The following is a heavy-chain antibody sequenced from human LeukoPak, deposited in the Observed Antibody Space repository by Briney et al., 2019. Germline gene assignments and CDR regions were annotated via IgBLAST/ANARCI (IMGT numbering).Heavy chain of an antibody. V-gene: IGHV3-23*01. CDR1: GFAFSTFA. J-gene: IGHJ3*02. CDR3: AKGFVTDSSGYYAVFAFDI. Sequence: GGSLRLSCAASGFAFSTFAMSWVRQAPGKGLEWVSTISGSGGSTYYADSVKGRFTISRDNSKNTLYLQMNSLRAEDTAVYYCAKGFVTDSSGYYAVFAFDIWGQGTMVTVSS. CDR2: ISGSGGST. D-gene: IGHD3-22*01.